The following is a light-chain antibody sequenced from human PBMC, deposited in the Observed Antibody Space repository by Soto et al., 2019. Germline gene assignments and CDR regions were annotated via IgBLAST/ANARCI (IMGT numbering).Light chain of an antibody. V-gene: IGLV2-14*01. Sequence: SALTQPVSVSGSPGQSITISCTGTSSDVGGYNYVSWYQQQSGKAPKLMIHEVSNRPSGVSNRFSGSKSGNTASLTISGLQAEDEADYYCSSYTSSRAYVFGIGTKVTVL. J-gene: IGLJ1*01. CDR3: SSYTSSRAYV. CDR1: SSDVGGYNY. CDR2: EVS.